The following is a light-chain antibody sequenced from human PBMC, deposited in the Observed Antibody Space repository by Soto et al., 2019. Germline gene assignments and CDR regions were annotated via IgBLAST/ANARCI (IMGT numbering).Light chain of an antibody. Sequence: QSALTQPASVSGSPGQSITISCAGTSSDVGGYNFVSWYQQHPDKAPKLMIYEVDHRPSGVSNGFSGSKSGNTASLTISVLQAEDEADYYCSSYTSSSTQVFGGGTKLTVL. J-gene: IGLJ2*01. CDR1: SSDVGGYNF. V-gene: IGLV2-14*01. CDR2: EVD. CDR3: SSYTSSSTQV.